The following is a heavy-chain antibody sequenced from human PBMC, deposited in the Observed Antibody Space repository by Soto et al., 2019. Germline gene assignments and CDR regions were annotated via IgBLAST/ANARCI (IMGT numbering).Heavy chain of an antibody. CDR1: GFNFNNYG. J-gene: IGHJ6*02. V-gene: IGHV3-33*01. Sequence: VQLVESGGGVVQPGRSLRLSCAASGFNFNNYGMHWVRQAPGKGLEWVAVIWNDGNGYYYANSVKGRFTISRDNSKNTLYLQMRSLRAEDTAVYYCARRQISPPTRGAASARGGMDVWGQGTTVTVSS. D-gene: IGHD6-13*01. CDR3: ARRQISPPTRGAASARGGMDV. CDR2: IWNDGNGY.